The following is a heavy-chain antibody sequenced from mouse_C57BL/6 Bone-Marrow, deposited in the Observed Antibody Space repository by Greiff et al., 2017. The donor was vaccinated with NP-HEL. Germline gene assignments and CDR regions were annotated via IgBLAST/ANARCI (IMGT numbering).Heavy chain of an antibody. J-gene: IGHJ4*01. CDR2: ISSGGSYT. Sequence: EVQVVESGGDLVKPGGSLKLSCAASGFTFSSYGMSWVRQTPDKRLEWVATISSGGSYTYYPDSVKGRFTISRDNAKNTLYLQMSSLKSEDTAMYYCATPTVVAYYAMDYWGQGTSVTVSS. CDR1: GFTFSSYG. CDR3: ATPTVVAYYAMDY. V-gene: IGHV5-6*01. D-gene: IGHD1-1*01.